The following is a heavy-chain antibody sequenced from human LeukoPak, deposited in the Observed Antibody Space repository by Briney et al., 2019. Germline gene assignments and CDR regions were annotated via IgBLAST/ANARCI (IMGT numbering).Heavy chain of an antibody. CDR3: VRDSYSNYFDY. CDR2: IREERGQE. Sequence: PGGSLRLSCVASGLTVSNHWMSWVRQAPGKGLEWVANIREERGQEYYVDSVKGRFTISKNSAKNSLYLQMNSLRAEDTAVYYCVRDSYSNYFDYWGQGTLVTVSS. J-gene: IGHJ4*02. CDR1: GLTVSNHW. V-gene: IGHV3-7*01. D-gene: IGHD4-11*01.